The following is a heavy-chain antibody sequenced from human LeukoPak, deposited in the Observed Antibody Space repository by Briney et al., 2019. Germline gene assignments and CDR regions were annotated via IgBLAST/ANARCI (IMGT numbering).Heavy chain of an antibody. V-gene: IGHV3-7*03. Sequence: GGSLRLSCAASGFTFSSYAIQWVRQAPGKGLEWVASINHNGNVNYYVDSVKGRFTISRDNAKNSLYLQMSNLRAEDTAVYFCARGGGLDVWGQGATVTVSS. J-gene: IGHJ6*02. CDR3: ARGGGLDV. CDR2: INHNGNVN. CDR1: GFTFSSYA. D-gene: IGHD3-16*01.